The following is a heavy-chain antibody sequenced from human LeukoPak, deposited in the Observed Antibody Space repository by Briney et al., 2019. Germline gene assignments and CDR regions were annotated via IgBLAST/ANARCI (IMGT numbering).Heavy chain of an antibody. D-gene: IGHD2-2*01. V-gene: IGHV4-59*01. J-gene: IGHJ6*03. CDR3: ARVFHCSSTSCYRYYYYYVDV. Sequence: SETLSLTCTVSGGSISSYYWSWIRQPPGKGLEWIGYIYYSGSTNYNPSLKSRVTISVDTSKNQFSLKLSSVTAADTAVYYCARVFHCSSTSCYRYYYYYVDVWGKGTTVTVSS. CDR1: GGSISSYY. CDR2: IYYSGST.